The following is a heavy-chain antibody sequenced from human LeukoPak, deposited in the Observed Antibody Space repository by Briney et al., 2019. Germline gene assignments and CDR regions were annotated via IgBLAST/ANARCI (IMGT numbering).Heavy chain of an antibody. CDR1: GFTFSSYS. Sequence: PGGSLRLSCAASGFTFSSYSMNWVRQAPGKGLEWVSSISSSSSYIYYADSVKGRFTISRDNAKNSLYLQMNSLRAEDTAVYYCARDQGSLGSPSFDYWGQGTLVTVSS. J-gene: IGHJ4*02. D-gene: IGHD2-2*03. CDR2: ISSSSSYI. CDR3: ARDQGSLGSPSFDY. V-gene: IGHV3-21*01.